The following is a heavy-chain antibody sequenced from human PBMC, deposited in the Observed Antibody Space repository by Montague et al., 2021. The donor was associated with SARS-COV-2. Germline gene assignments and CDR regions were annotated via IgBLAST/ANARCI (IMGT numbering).Heavy chain of an antibody. Sequence: SETLSLTCAVSGDSITRDWWSWVRQLPGKGLEWIGEIYHTGTTNYNPSLRSRVTMSLDTSKNQFSLKLTSVTAADTAVYYCARHDSVAEYDSSGYHYYYGMDVWGQGTTVTVSS. CDR1: GDSITRDW. CDR3: ARHDSVAEYDSSGYHYYYGMDV. V-gene: IGHV4-4*02. D-gene: IGHD3-22*01. J-gene: IGHJ6*02. CDR2: IYHTGTT.